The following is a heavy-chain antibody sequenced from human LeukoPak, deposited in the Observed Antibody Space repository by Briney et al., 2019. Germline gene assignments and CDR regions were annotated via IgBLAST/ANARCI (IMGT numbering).Heavy chain of an antibody. Sequence: GGSLRLSCAASGFTFSSYAMRWVRQAPGKGLEYVSAISSSGGSTYYADSVKGRFTISRDNSKNTLYLQMGSLRAEDMAVYYCAGSSGWYGAWFDPWGQGTLVTVSS. J-gene: IGHJ5*02. CDR3: AGSSGWYGAWFDP. D-gene: IGHD6-19*01. CDR2: ISSSGGST. CDR1: GFTFSSYA. V-gene: IGHV3-64*02.